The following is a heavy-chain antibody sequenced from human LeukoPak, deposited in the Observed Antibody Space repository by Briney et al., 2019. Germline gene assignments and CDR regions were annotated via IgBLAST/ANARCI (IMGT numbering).Heavy chain of an antibody. J-gene: IGHJ3*02. CDR2: VHYSGST. Sequence: SETLSLTCTVSGGSISTYYWSWIRQPPGKGLEWIGYVHYSGSTNYNPSLKSRVTLSVDTSKNQVSLKLNSVTAADTAVYYCARPSSGSYSYAFDIWGQGTMLTVSS. CDR1: GGSISTYY. D-gene: IGHD3-10*01. CDR3: ARPSSGSYSYAFDI. V-gene: IGHV4-59*08.